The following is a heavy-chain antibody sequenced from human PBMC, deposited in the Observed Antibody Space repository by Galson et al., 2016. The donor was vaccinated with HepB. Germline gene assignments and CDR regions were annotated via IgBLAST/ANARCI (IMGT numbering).Heavy chain of an antibody. CDR3: ARRYRGGPSDY. CDR1: GGSISSSDW. V-gene: IGHV4-4*02. D-gene: IGHD5-12*01. Sequence: ETLSLTCAVSGGSISSSDWWTWVRQPPGQGLEWNGQIFHSGRVNYTPSPASRVTISVDTSNNHSSLRLTSVTAADTTLYYCARRYRGGPSDYWGQGTLVIVSS. CDR2: IFHSGRV. J-gene: IGHJ4*02.